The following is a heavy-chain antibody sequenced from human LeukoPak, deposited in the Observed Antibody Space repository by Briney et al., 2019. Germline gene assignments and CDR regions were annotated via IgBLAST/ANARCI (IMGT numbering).Heavy chain of an antibody. D-gene: IGHD3-22*01. V-gene: IGHV1-46*01. CDR1: GYTFTSYY. J-gene: IGHJ4*02. CDR2: INPSGGST. CDR3: ARDHRLYYYDSSGRYNFDY. Sequence: GASVKVSCKASGYTFTSYYMHWVRQAPGQGLEWMGIINPSGGSTSYAQKFQGRVTMTRDTSTSTVYMELSSLRSEDTAVYDCARDHRLYYYDSSGRYNFDYWGQGTLVTVSS.